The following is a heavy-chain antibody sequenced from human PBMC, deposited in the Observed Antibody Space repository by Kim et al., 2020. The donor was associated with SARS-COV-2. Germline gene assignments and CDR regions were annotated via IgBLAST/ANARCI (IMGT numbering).Heavy chain of an antibody. CDR1: GGSISSGGYY. CDR2: IYYSGST. D-gene: IGHD6-13*01. Sequence: SETLSLTCTVSGGSISSGGYYWSWIRQHPGKGLEWIGYIYYSGSTYYNPSLKSRVTISVDTSKNQFSLKLSSVTAADTAVYYCARLAAAGSSLDYWGQGTLVTVSS. J-gene: IGHJ4*02. V-gene: IGHV4-31*03. CDR3: ARLAAAGSSLDY.